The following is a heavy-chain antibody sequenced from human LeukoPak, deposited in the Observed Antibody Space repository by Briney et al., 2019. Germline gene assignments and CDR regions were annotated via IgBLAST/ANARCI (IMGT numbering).Heavy chain of an antibody. J-gene: IGHJ4*02. CDR3: AREGRGRSIDY. CDR2: INHSGST. Sequence: SETLSLTCAVYGGSFSGYYWSWIRQPPGKGLEWIGEINHSGSTNYNPSLKSRVTISVDTSKNQFSPKLSSVTAADTAVYYCAREGRGRSIDYWGQGTLVTVSS. D-gene: IGHD3-16*01. CDR1: GGSFSGYY. V-gene: IGHV4-34*01.